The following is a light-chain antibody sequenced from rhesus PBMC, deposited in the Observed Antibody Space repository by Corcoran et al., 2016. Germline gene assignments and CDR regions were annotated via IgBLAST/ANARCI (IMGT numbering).Light chain of an antibody. CDR3: QQHENSPYS. Sequence: DIHMTQSPSSLSASIGDRVTITCRASQGINNYLACYQQKPGKAPNLLIYRASNLQTGVPSRLSGGGSGTDFTLTISSLESEDIATYYCQQHENSPYSFGQGTKVEIK. J-gene: IGKJ2*01. CDR2: RAS. CDR1: QGINNY. V-gene: IGKV1-69*01.